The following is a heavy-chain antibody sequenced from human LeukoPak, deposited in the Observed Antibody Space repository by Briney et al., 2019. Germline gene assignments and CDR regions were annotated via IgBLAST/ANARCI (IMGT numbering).Heavy chain of an antibody. CDR2: INTYNGNT. V-gene: IGHV1-18*01. CDR1: GYTITSYG. Sequence: VASVKVSCKASGYTITSYGLSWVRQAPGQGLEWMGWINTYNGNTNYAQKFQGRVTMTTDTSTSTAYMELRSLRSDDTAVYYCARGIRGATTPFDPWGQGTLVTVSS. CDR3: ARGIRGATTPFDP. J-gene: IGHJ5*02. D-gene: IGHD1-26*01.